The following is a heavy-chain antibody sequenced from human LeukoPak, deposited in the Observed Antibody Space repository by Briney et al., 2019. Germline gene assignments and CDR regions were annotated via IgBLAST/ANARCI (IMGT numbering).Heavy chain of an antibody. CDR3: ARAQHYGSGTYYFDY. D-gene: IGHD3-10*01. J-gene: IGHJ4*02. CDR1: GFTFSTYG. CDR2: ISYDGSDK. V-gene: IGHV3-33*08. Sequence: GGSLRLSCAASGFTFSTYGMHWVRQAPGKGLEWVAIISYDGSDKYYADSVKGRFTISRDNAKNSLYLQMNSLRAEDTALYYCARAQHYGSGTYYFDYWGQGTLVTVSS.